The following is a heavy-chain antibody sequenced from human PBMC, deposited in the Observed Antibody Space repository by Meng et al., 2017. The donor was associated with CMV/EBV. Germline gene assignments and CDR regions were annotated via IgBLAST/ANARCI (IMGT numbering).Heavy chain of an antibody. J-gene: IGHJ1*01. D-gene: IGHD4-17*01. CDR1: GFPFSGSA. CDR3: TRRYDYGEYFQH. CDR2: IRSKANSYAT. Sequence: AFGFPFSGSASHWVRQASGKGLEWVGRIRSKANSYATAYAASVKGRFTISRDDSKNTAYLQMNSLKTEDTAVYYCTRRYDYGEYFQHWGQGTLVTVSS. V-gene: IGHV3-73*01.